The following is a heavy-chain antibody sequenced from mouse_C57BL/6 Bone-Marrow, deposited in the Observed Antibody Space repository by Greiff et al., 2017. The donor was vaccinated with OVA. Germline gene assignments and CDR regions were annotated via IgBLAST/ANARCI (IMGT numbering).Heavy chain of an antibody. J-gene: IGHJ2*01. CDR2: ISNLAYSI. V-gene: IGHV5-15*01. CDR1: GFTFSDYG. CDR3: ARHYGSSYFDY. D-gene: IGHD1-1*01. Sequence: DVQLVESGGGLVQPGGSLKLSCAASGFTFSDYGMAWVRQAPRKGPAWVAFISNLAYSIYYADTVTGRFTISRDNAKNTLYLEMSSLRSEDTDMYYCARHYGSSYFDYWGQGTTLTVSS.